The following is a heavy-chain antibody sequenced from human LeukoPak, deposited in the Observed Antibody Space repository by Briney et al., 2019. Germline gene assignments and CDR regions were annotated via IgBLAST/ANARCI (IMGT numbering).Heavy chain of an antibody. V-gene: IGHV1-46*01. J-gene: IGHJ4*02. CDR3: ARELPHTYNFDY. D-gene: IGHD3-10*01. CDR1: GYTFTTYY. CDR2: INLSGGST. Sequence: ASVKVSCKASGYTFTTYYIHWVRQDPGQGLEYMGIINLSGGSTSYAQRFQGRVAMTQDTSTSTVYMELSSLRSEDTAVYYCARELPHTYNFDYWGQGTLVTVSS.